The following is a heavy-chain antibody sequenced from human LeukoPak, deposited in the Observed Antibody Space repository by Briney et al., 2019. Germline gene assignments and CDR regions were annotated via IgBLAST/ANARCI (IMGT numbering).Heavy chain of an antibody. J-gene: IGHJ6*02. CDR3: ATSWGPDTSAFRWGRDGMDV. V-gene: IGHV3-23*01. CDR1: GLTSNNYA. D-gene: IGHD3-16*01. Sequence: GGSLRLSCAVSGLTSNNYAMSWVRQAPGKGLEWVSAISKSGDHTYYAASAKGRFAIYRDNSKNTQYLQMNSLRAEDTAVYYCATSWGPDTSAFRWGRDGMDVWGQGTTVIVS. CDR2: ISKSGDHT.